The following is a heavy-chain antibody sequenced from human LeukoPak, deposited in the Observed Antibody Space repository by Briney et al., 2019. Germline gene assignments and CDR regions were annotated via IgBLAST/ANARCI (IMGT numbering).Heavy chain of an antibody. V-gene: IGHV3-21*01. Sequence: GGSLRLSCAASGFTFSSYSMDWVRQAPGKGLEWASFIDTSSRYIYQADSVKGRFTISRDNAKSSLFLQMNSLRAEDTAVYYCARVGGHCTSTSCPPPDYWGQGTLVTVSS. J-gene: IGHJ4*02. CDR2: IDTSSRYI. CDR1: GFTFSSYS. CDR3: ARVGGHCTSTSCPPPDY. D-gene: IGHD2-2*01.